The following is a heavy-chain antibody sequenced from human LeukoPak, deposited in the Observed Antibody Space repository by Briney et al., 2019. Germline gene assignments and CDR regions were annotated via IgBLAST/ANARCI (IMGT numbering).Heavy chain of an antibody. D-gene: IGHD5-18*01. CDR1: GYNFTSYW. V-gene: IGHV5-51*01. J-gene: IGHJ3*02. CDR2: IYPGDSDT. Sequence: GESLKISCKGSGYNFTSYWIGWVRQLPGKGLEWMGIIYPGDSDTRYSPSFQGQVTISADKSISTAYLQWSSLKASDTAMYYCARRYSYGSGAFDIWGQGTMVTVSS. CDR3: ARRYSYGSGAFDI.